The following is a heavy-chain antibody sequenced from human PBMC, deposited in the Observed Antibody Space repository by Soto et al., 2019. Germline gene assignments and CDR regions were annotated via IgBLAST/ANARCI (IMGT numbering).Heavy chain of an antibody. Sequence: QVQLRQSGPGLVKPSGTLSLTCAVSGGSISSTNWWSWVRQSPGKGLEWIGEMYHSGSTNYNPSLRGRVTISVDKSNNQCSLKSRSVTAADTAIYYCATLPPRIELTVLPIPTWGQGTLVTVSS. CDR3: ATLPPRIELTVLPIPT. CDR1: GGSISSTNW. CDR2: MYHSGST. J-gene: IGHJ4*02. V-gene: IGHV4-4*02. D-gene: IGHD2-2*02.